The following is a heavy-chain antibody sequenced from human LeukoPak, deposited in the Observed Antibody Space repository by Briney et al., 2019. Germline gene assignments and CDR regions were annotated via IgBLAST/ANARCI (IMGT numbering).Heavy chain of an antibody. J-gene: IGHJ4*02. CDR3: ASDSWDSGYDDDY. CDR1: GFTFSSYA. CDR2: ISYDGSNK. V-gene: IGHV3-30-3*01. D-gene: IGHD5-12*01. Sequence: EGSLRLSCAASGFTFSSYAMHWVRQAPGKGLEWVAVISYDGSNKYYADSVKGRFTISRDNSKNTLYLQMNSLRAEDTAVYYCASDSWDSGYDDDYWGQGTLVTVSS.